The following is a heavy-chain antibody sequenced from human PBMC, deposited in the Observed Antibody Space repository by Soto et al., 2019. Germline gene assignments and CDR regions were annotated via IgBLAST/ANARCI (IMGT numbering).Heavy chain of an antibody. V-gene: IGHV4-31*03. CDR1: NGSVSSGDYY. Sequence: QVRLRESGPGLVKPSQTLSFTCTISNGSVSSGDYYWSWIRQFPGKDLEWIGNIFYNGRAYHNPSLKSRVSISVDTSKNQFSLKVTSVTAADTAVYFCVRVPGRTMNALRYFYGLDVWGQGTTVTVSS. D-gene: IGHD3-22*01. CDR2: IFYNGRA. J-gene: IGHJ6*02. CDR3: VRVPGRTMNALRYFYGLDV.